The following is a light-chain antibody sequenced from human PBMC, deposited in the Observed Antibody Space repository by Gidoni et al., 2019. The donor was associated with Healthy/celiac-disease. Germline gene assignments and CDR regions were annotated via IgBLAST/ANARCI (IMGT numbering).Light chain of an antibody. CDR2: KAS. V-gene: IGKV1-5*03. CDR3: QQYNSYSRT. CDR1: QSISSW. Sequence: DIQMTQSPSTLSASVGDRATITCRASQSISSWLAWYQQKPGKAPKLLIYKASSLESGVPSRFSGSGSGTEFTLTISSLQPDDFATYYCQQYNSYSRTFXQXTKLXIK. J-gene: IGKJ2*01.